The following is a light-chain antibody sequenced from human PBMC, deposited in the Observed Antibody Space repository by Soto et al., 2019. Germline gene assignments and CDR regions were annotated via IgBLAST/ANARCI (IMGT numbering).Light chain of an antibody. J-gene: IGLJ2*01. CDR2: RNN. V-gene: IGLV1-47*01. CDR1: SSNIGSNY. Sequence: QSVLTQPPSASGTPGQRVTISCSGSSSNIGSNYVYWYQQLPGTAPKLLIDRNNQRPSGVPDRFSGSKSGTSASLAISGLGSEDEADDYCAAWDDSLSGPVFGGGTKLPVL. CDR3: AAWDDSLSGPV.